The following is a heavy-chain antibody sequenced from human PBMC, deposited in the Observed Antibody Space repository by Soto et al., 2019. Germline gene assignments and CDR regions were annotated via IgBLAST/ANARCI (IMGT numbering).Heavy chain of an antibody. D-gene: IGHD6-13*01. CDR1: VFIFRSYW. CDR2: IMQDGSEQ. V-gene: IGHV3-7*05. Sequence: VQLVEYGGGLVQPGGSLTLSSAASVFIFRSYWMSWVSQAPGKGLEWVAKIMQDGSEQYDVDSVKGRFIISRDNAKNSLFLQMNRRTAEDAAVYYCAGDGSSRYDFDFWGQGTLVTVSS. J-gene: IGHJ4*02. CDR3: AGDGSSRYDFDF.